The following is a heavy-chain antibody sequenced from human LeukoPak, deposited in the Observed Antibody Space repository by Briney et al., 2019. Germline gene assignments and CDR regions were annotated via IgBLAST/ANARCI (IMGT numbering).Heavy chain of an antibody. CDR3: ARDSVVAAPNRFDY. V-gene: IGHV1-69*01. D-gene: IGHD2-15*01. Sequence: KFQGRVTITADESTSTAYMELSSLRSEDTAVYYCARDSVVAAPNRFDYWGQGTLVTVSS. J-gene: IGHJ4*02.